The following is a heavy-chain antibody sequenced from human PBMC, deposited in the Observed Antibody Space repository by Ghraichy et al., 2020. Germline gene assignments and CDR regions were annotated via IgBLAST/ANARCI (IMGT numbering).Heavy chain of an antibody. V-gene: IGHV3-48*03. Sequence: GGSLRLSCAASGFSLSNYEINWVRQAPGKGLEWLSYSSSDSSVYYADSVKGRFTISRDNAKNSVYLQMNSLRAEDTAVYYCAREGRSVPTISWGQGTQVTVSS. J-gene: IGHJ5*02. CDR1: GFSLSNYE. CDR3: AREGRSVPTIS. CDR2: SSSDSSV. D-gene: IGHD5-12*01.